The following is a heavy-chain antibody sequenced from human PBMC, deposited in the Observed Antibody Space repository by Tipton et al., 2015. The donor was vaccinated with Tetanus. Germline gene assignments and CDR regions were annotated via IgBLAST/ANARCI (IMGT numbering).Heavy chain of an antibody. CDR1: GFIFSSYG. CDR2: SWGDGTDK. Sequence: SLRLSCAASGFIFSSYGIHWVRQAPGKGLEWVAVSWGDGTDKYYADSVKGRFTISRDNSKNTLYLQVNSLRAEDTAVYYCAREADCSGGSCFSGDFDNWGQGTQVTVSS. V-gene: IGHV3-33*01. CDR3: AREADCSGGSCFSGDFDN. J-gene: IGHJ4*02. D-gene: IGHD2-15*01.